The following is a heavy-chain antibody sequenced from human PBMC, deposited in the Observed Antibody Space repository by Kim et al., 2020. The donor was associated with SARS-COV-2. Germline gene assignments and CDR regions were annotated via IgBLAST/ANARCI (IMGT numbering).Heavy chain of an antibody. D-gene: IGHD3-10*01. V-gene: IGHV3-21*01. CDR3: ARGELGIRTPGSRTTYFGY. CDR1: GFTFSSYS. Sequence: GGSLRLSCAASGFTFSSYSMNWVRQAPGKGLEWVSSISSSSSYIYYADSVKGRFTISRDNAKNSLYLQMNSLRAEDTAVYYCARGELGIRTPGSRTTYFGYWGQGTLVTVSS. CDR2: ISSSSSYI. J-gene: IGHJ4*02.